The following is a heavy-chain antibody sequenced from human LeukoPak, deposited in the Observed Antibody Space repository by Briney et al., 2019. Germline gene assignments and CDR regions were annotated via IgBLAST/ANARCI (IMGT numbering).Heavy chain of an antibody. CDR1: GFTFSSYS. CDR2: ISRSAGNT. CDR3: AKDLFRWAFDY. J-gene: IGHJ4*02. Sequence: GGSLRLSCAASGFTFSSYSMSWVRQAPGKGLEWVSYISRSAGNTYYADSVKGRFTISRDISKNTLYLQMNSLRAEDTAVYFCAKDLFRWAFDYWGQGTLVTVSS. V-gene: IGHV3-23*01. D-gene: IGHD4-23*01.